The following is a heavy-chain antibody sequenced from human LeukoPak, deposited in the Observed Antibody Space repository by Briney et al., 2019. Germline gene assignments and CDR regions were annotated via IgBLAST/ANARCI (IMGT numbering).Heavy chain of an antibody. CDR3: ARRSRNYGAYYYYMDV. CDR2: IYTSGST. Sequence: PSETLSLTCTVSGGSISSYYWSWIRQPPGKGLEWIGYIYTSGSTTYNPSLKSRVTISVDTSKNQFSLKLSSVTAADTAVYYCARRSRNYGAYYYYMDVWGKGTTVTVSS. CDR1: GGSISSYY. D-gene: IGHD4-11*01. V-gene: IGHV4-4*09. J-gene: IGHJ6*03.